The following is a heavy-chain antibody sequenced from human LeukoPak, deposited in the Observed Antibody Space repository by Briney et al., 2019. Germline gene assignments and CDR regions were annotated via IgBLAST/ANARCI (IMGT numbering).Heavy chain of an antibody. J-gene: IGHJ3*02. V-gene: IGHV3-21*01. D-gene: IGHD6-6*01. CDR2: ISSGSTYM. Sequence: GGSLRLSCAASGFTFSSYSMNWVRQAPGKGLEWVSSISSGSTYMYFADSVKGRFTISRDNAQNSMYLQMNSLRAEDTAVYYCGRVGGRSKAAKGDAFDIWGQGTMVTVSS. CDR3: GRVGGRSKAAKGDAFDI. CDR1: GFTFSSYS.